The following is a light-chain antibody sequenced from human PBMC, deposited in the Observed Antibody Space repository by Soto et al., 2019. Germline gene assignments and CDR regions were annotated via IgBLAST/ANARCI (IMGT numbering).Light chain of an antibody. Sequence: EIVLTQSPATLSLSPGERATLSCTAPQSVSSYLAWYQQKPGQAPRLLIYDASNRATGIPARFSGSGSGTEFTLTISSLQPDDFATYYCQQYDTYWTFGQGTKVDIK. V-gene: IGKV3D-15*01. CDR1: QSVSSY. CDR3: QQYDTYWT. J-gene: IGKJ1*01. CDR2: DAS.